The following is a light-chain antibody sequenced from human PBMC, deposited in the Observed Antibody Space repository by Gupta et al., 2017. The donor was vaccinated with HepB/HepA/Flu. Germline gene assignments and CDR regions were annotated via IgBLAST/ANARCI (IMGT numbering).Light chain of an antibody. CDR2: SAS. J-gene: IGKJ1*01. Sequence: DIQMTQSPSSLSASVGDSVTITCRASQGISNSLAWFQQKPGKAPESLIHSASRAQGRVPSRFGGSGTGSVFALSIMSGQPEAFANYYSCQECSYPRTFGQGTKLEV. CDR1: QGISNS. CDR3: CQECSYPRT. V-gene: IGKV1-16*01.